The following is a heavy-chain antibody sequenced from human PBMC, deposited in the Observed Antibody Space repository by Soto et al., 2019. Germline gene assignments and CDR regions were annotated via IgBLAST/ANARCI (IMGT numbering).Heavy chain of an antibody. CDR3: AIRLVVVDPLYFDY. Sequence: EVQLLESGGGLVQPGGSLRLSCATSGFTFSSFAMTWVRQAPGKGLEWVSTISGSGGSTYYAASVKGRFTISRDNSKNTMYLQLDCLRAEVTDLYYCAIRLVVVDPLYFDYWGQGALVTVSS. CDR1: GFTFSSFA. D-gene: IGHD2-15*01. J-gene: IGHJ4*02. CDR2: ISGSGGST. V-gene: IGHV3-23*01.